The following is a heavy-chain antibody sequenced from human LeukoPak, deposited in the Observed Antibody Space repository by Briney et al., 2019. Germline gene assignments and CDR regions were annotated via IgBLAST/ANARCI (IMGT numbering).Heavy chain of an antibody. V-gene: IGHV3-30-3*01. J-gene: IGHJ4*02. CDR1: GFTFSSYA. Sequence: PGRSLRLSCAASGFTFSSYAMHWVRQAPGKGLEWVAVISYDGSNKYYADSVKGRFTISRDNSKNTLYLQMNSLRAEDTAVYYCAKDLGYDNSGYHNYWGQGTLVTVSS. CDR2: ISYDGSNK. D-gene: IGHD3-22*01. CDR3: AKDLGYDNSGYHNY.